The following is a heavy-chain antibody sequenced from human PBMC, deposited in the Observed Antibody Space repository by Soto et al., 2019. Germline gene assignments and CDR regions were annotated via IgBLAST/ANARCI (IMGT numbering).Heavy chain of an antibody. Sequence: QVQLVQSGAEVKKPGASVKVSCKASGYTFTSYGISWVRQAPGQGLEWMGWISAYNGNTNYAQKLQGRVTMTTDTSTSTAYMELRSLRSDDTAVYYCARETPITMIVPRGGKDAFDSWGQGTMVTVSS. V-gene: IGHV1-18*01. J-gene: IGHJ3*02. D-gene: IGHD3-22*01. CDR1: GYTFTSYG. CDR3: ARETPITMIVPRGGKDAFDS. CDR2: ISAYNGNT.